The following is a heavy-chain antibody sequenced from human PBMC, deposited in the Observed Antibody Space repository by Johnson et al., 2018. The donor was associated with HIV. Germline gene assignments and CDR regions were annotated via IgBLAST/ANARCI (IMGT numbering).Heavy chain of an antibody. CDR2: IWYDGSNE. V-gene: IGHV3-33*01. Sequence: QVLLVESGGTLVQPGGSLRLSCAASGFSFRKYGIHWVRQAPGKGLEWVAVIWYDGSNEYYTDSVKGRFTISRDNSKNTLYLQMNSLRAEDTAVYYCASDLYCSGGSCQGGAFDIWGQGTMVSVSS. CDR3: ASDLYCSGGSCQGGAFDI. D-gene: IGHD2-15*01. CDR1: GFSFRKYG. J-gene: IGHJ3*02.